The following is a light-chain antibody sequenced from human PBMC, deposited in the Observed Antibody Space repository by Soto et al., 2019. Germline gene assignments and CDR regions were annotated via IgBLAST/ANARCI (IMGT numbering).Light chain of an antibody. J-gene: IGKJ1*01. CDR3: QQYGSSGT. CDR2: GAS. V-gene: IGKV3-20*01. CDR1: QSVSNNY. Sequence: ESVVTQSPSTLSLSPGQRSTLSCRASQSVSNNYLAWYQQKPGQAPRLLIYGASNRATGIPDRFSGSGSGTDSTLTISRLEPEDFAVYYCQQYGSSGTFGQGTKVDIK.